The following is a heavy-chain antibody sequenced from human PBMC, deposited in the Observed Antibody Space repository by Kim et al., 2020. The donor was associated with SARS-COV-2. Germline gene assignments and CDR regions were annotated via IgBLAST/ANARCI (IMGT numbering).Heavy chain of an antibody. D-gene: IGHD5-12*01. CDR1: GFTFSSYS. CDR2: ISSSSSYI. Sequence: GGSLRLSCAASGFTFSSYSMNWVRQAPGKGLEWVSSISSSSSYIYYADSVKGRFTISRDNAKNSLYLQMNSLRAEDTAVYYCAREGGYNSPYYYYGMDVWGQGTTVTVSS. CDR3: AREGGYNSPYYYYGMDV. J-gene: IGHJ6*02. V-gene: IGHV3-21*01.